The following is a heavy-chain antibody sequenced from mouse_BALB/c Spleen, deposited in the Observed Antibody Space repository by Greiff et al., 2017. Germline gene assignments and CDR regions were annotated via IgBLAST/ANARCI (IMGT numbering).Heavy chain of an antibody. J-gene: IGHJ3*01. CDR1: GFTFSSYA. Sequence: EVKLMESGGGLVKPGGSLKLSCAASGFTFSSYAMSWVRQTPEKRLEWVATISSGGSYTYYPDSVKGRFTISRDNAKNTLYLQMSSLRSEDTAMYYCARHGLDGYYLFAYWGQGTLVTVSA. D-gene: IGHD2-3*01. V-gene: IGHV5-9-3*01. CDR3: ARHGLDGYYLFAY. CDR2: ISSGGSYT.